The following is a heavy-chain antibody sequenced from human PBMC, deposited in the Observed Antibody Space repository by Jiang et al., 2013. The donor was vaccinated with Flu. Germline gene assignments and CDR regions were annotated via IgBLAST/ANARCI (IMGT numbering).Heavy chain of an antibody. CDR3: ARVGSIYCSSTSCYPRYFYYHSGMDV. Sequence: ETLSLTCTVSGGSISGSSYYWGWIRQPPGKGLEWIGSIYYSGSTYYNPSLKSRVTISIDTSKNQFSLKLSSVTAADTAVYYCARVGSIYCSSTSCYPRYFYYHSGMDVWGQGTTVTVSS. J-gene: IGHJ6*02. CDR2: IYYSGST. V-gene: IGHV4-39*07. CDR1: GGSISGSSYY. D-gene: IGHD2-2*01.